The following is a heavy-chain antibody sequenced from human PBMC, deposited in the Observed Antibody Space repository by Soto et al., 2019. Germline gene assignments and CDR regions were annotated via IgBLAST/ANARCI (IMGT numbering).Heavy chain of an antibody. V-gene: IGHV1-18*04. D-gene: IGHD6-13*01. CDR2: INPNNGNT. J-gene: IGHJ4*02. CDR3: ARDRNLPWQQLATTDY. CDR1: GYTFTGYY. Sequence: ASVKVSCKASGYTFTGYYMHWVRQAPGQGLEWMGWINPNNGNTNYAQKLQGRVTMTTDTSTSTAYMELRSLRSDDTAVYYCARDRNLPWQQLATTDYWGQGTLVTVSS.